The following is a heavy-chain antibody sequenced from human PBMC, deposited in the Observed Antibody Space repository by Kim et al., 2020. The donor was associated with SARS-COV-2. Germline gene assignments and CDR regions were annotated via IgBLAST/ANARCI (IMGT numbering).Heavy chain of an antibody. CDR2: GST. D-gene: IGHD1-1*01. CDR3: AKDRTIWSY. J-gene: IGHJ4*02. Sequence: GSTHDADSVKGRFTISRDNSKNTLYLQMNSLRAEDTAVYYCAKDRTIWSYWGQGTLVTVSS. V-gene: IGHV3-23*01.